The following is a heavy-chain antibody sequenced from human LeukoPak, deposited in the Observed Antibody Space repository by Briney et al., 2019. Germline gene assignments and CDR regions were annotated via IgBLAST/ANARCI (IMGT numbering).Heavy chain of an antibody. Sequence: GGSLRLSCAPSGFTFSSYWMSWVRQAPGKGLEWGANIKQDGSEKYYVDSVKGRFTISRDNGKNSLYLQMNSLRAEDTAVYYCARKACGLDVWGKGTTVTVSS. CDR2: IKQDGSEK. CDR3: ARKACGLDV. CDR1: GFTFSSYW. J-gene: IGHJ6*04. V-gene: IGHV3-7*03.